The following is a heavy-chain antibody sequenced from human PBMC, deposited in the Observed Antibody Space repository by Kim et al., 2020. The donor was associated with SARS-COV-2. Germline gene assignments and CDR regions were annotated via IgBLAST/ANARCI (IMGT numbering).Heavy chain of an antibody. D-gene: IGHD2-15*01. CDR2: ISSDGATT. J-gene: IGHJ4*02. Sequence: GGSLRLSCAASGFTFSSYAMHWVRQAPGKGLEYVSSISSDGATTYYADSVKGRFAISRENSKNTLSLLMGSLRAEDMAVYYCARAGYCSGGSCYLDYWGQGTLVTVSS. CDR1: GFTFSSYA. V-gene: IGHV3-64*02. CDR3: ARAGYCSGGSCYLDY.